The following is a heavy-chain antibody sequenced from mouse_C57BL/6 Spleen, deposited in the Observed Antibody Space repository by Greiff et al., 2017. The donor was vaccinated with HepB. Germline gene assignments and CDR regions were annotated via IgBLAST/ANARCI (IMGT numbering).Heavy chain of an antibody. V-gene: IGHV1-42*01. J-gene: IGHJ2*01. CDR2: INPSTGGT. D-gene: IGHD4-1*01. CDR1: GYSFTGYY. Sequence: EVQLQQSGPELVKPGASVKISCKASGYSFTGYYMNWVKQRTEKSLEWIGEINPSTGGTTYKQKFKAKATLTVDKSSSTAYMQRKSLTSEDSAVYYCATANWDDYWGEGTTLTVSS. CDR3: ATANWDDY.